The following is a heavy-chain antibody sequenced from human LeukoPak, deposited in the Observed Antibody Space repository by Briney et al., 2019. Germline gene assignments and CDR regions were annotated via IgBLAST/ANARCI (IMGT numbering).Heavy chain of an antibody. D-gene: IGHD3-10*01. Sequence: PGGSLRLSCAASGFTFSSCAMGWVRQAPGKGLEWVSAISGSGGSTYYADSVKGRFTISRDNSKNTLYLQMNSLRAEDTAVYYCAKDGELLWFGEYNWFDPWGQGTLVTVSS. CDR3: AKDGELLWFGEYNWFDP. CDR2: ISGSGGST. CDR1: GFTFSSCA. V-gene: IGHV3-23*01. J-gene: IGHJ5*02.